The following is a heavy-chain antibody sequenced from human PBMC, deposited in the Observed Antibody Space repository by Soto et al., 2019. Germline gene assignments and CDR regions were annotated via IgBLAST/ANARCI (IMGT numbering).Heavy chain of an antibody. CDR1: EYSFTSYW. D-gene: IGHD3-22*01. CDR2: IDPSDSYT. J-gene: IGHJ4*02. CDR3: TRHSKSGPFDH. Sequence: GESLISCKRSEYSFTSYWISWRRQMPGKGLECMGRIDPSDSYTDYRPSFQGHVTISADKSISTAYLQWSSLEASDSAMYYCTRHSKSGPFDHWGQGTLVTVSS. V-gene: IGHV5-10-1*01.